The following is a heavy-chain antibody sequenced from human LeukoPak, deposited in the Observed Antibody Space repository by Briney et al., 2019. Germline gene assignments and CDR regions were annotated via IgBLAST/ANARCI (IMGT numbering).Heavy chain of an antibody. J-gene: IGHJ4*02. Sequence: SVKVSCKASGGTFSSYAISWVRQAPGQGLEWMGRIVPIFGTANYAQKLQGRVTITTDESTSTAYMELSSLRSEDTAVYYCARARPQYSGSYEGYFDYWGQGTLVTVSS. CDR2: IVPIFGTA. V-gene: IGHV1-69*05. CDR3: ARARPQYSGSYEGYFDY. CDR1: GGTFSSYA. D-gene: IGHD1-26*01.